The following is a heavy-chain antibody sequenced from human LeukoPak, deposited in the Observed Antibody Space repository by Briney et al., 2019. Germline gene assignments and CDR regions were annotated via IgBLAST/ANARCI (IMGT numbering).Heavy chain of an antibody. D-gene: IGHD6-13*01. J-gene: IGHJ4*02. Sequence: ASVKVSCKASGYTFTNYAMNWVRQAPGQGLEWMGWINTNTGNPTYAQGFTGRFVFSLDTSVSTAYLQISNLKAEDTAVYFCAREKPEYSSSWYDYWGQGTLVTVSS. V-gene: IGHV7-4-1*02. CDR2: INTNTGNP. CDR3: AREKPEYSSSWYDY. CDR1: GYTFTNYA.